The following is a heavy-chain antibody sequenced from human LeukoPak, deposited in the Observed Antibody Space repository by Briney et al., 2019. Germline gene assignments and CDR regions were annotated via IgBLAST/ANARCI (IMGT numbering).Heavy chain of an antibody. CDR3: AKDESYCSSTSCRSYYFDY. Sequence: GGSLRLSCAASGFSVSTNYLTWVRQAPGKGLEWVSIIYSGGNTYYADSVQGRFTISRDSSRNTLYLQMNSLRPEDTAVYYCAKDESYCSSTSCRSYYFDYWGQGTLVTVSS. J-gene: IGHJ4*02. V-gene: IGHV3-53*01. D-gene: IGHD2-2*01. CDR2: IYSGGNT. CDR1: GFSVSTNY.